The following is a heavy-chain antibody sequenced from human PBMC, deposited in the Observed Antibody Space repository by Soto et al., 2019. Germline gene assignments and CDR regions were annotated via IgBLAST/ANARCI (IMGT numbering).Heavy chain of an antibody. D-gene: IGHD1-26*01. CDR1: GYTFTGYH. Sequence: GASVKVSCKTSGYTFTGYHIHWVRQAPGQGLEWMGWINTNTGDTNYAQKLQGWVTMTRDTSINTAYAQLSRLTSDDTAVYYCARWVGASNWFDPWGQGTLVTVSS. V-gene: IGHV1-2*04. J-gene: IGHJ5*02. CDR2: INTNTGDT. CDR3: ARWVGASNWFDP.